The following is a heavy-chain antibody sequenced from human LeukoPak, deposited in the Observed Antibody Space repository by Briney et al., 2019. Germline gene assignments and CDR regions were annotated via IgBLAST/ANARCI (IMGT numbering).Heavy chain of an antibody. CDR1: GGSFSGYY. D-gene: IGHD5-18*01. CDR3: ARVEFRGYSYGYHFDY. V-gene: IGHV4-34*01. CDR2: INHSGST. Sequence: PSETLSLTCAVYGGSFSGYYWSWIRQPPGKGLEWIGEINHSGSTNYNPSLKSRVTISVDTSKNQFSLKLSSVTAADTAVYYCARVEFRGYSYGYHFDYWGQGTLVTVSS. J-gene: IGHJ4*02.